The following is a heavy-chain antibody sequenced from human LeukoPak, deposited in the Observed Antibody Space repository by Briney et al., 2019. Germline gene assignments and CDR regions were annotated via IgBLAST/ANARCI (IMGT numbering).Heavy chain of an antibody. Sequence: SVKVSCKASGYTFTSYGISWVRQAPAQGLEWMGCISAYNGNTNYAQKLQGRVTMTTDTSTSTAYMELRSLRSDDTAVYYCARDPSRASQLRLRGYYFDYWGQGTLVTVSS. CDR3: ARDPSRASQLRLRGYYFDY. CDR1: GYTFTSYG. V-gene: IGHV1-18*01. J-gene: IGHJ4*02. D-gene: IGHD5-18*01. CDR2: ISAYNGNT.